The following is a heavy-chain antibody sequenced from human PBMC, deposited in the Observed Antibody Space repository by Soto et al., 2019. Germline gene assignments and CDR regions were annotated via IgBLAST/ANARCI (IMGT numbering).Heavy chain of an antibody. CDR1: GYTFTSDY. J-gene: IGHJ4*02. D-gene: IGHD3-22*01. CDR2: IDASRGST. Sequence: GASVKVSCKASGYTFTSDYIHWLRQAPGQGLEWMGIIDASRGSTTYAQKFQGRVTMTRDTSTSTVSMELSSLRSEDTAVYYCARSLFYYDGAVFFDYWGQGTLVTGSS. CDR3: ARSLFYYDGAVFFDY. V-gene: IGHV1-46*01.